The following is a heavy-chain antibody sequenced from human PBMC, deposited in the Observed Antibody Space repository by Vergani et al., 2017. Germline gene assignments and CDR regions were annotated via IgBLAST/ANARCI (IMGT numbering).Heavy chain of an antibody. Sequence: QVQLQESGPGLVKPSETLSLTCTVSGGSISRYYWSWIRPPPGKGLEWIGYIYYSGSTNYNPSLKSRVTISVDTSKNQFSLKLSSVTAADTAVYYCARDTVTDDSSGYDFDYWGQGTLVTVSS. CDR1: GGSISRYY. CDR2: IYYSGST. J-gene: IGHJ4*02. V-gene: IGHV4-59*01. D-gene: IGHD3-22*01. CDR3: ARDTVTDDSSGYDFDY.